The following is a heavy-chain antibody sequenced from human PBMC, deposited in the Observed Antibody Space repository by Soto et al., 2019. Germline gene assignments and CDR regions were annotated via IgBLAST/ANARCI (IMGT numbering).Heavy chain of an antibody. CDR3: AILVEQGDYFDY. J-gene: IGHJ4*02. D-gene: IGHD3-10*01. V-gene: IGHV4-39*01. Sequence: SETLSLTCTVSGGSINSSSYYWGWIRQPPGKGLEWIGSIYYSGSTYYNPSLKSRVTISVDTSKNQFSLKLSSVTAADTAVYYCAILVEQGDYFDYWGQGTLVTVSS. CDR1: GGSINSSSYY. CDR2: IYYSGST.